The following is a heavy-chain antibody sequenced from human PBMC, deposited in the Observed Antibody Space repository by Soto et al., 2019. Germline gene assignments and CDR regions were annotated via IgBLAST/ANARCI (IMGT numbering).Heavy chain of an antibody. Sequence: GGSLRLSCVGSGFTFRGYAMSWDRQAPGKGLEWVSAISESGGSTYYADSVKGRFTISRDNSKNTLYLQMNSLRAEDTATYYCAKDKPGTTAFDIWGRGTLVTVSS. CDR1: GFTFRGYA. CDR3: AKDKPGTTAFDI. V-gene: IGHV3-23*01. D-gene: IGHD1-1*01. J-gene: IGHJ3*02. CDR2: ISESGGST.